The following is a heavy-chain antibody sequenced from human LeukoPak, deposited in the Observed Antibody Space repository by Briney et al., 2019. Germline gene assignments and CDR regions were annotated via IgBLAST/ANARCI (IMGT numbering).Heavy chain of an antibody. CDR1: GFTFDDYA. V-gene: IGHV3-9*01. D-gene: IGHD3-10*01. CDR2: ISWNSGSI. Sequence: PGGSLRLSCAASGFTFDDYAMHWVRQAPGKGLEWVSGISWNSGSIGYADSVKGRFTISRDNAKNSLYLQMNGLRAEDTALYYCAKGLWFGEQQTGFDYWGQGTLVTVSS. CDR3: AKGLWFGEQQTGFDY. J-gene: IGHJ4*02.